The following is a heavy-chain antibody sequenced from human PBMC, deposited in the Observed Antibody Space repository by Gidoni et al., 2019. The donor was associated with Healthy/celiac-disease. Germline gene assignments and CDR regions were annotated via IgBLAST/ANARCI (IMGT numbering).Heavy chain of an antibody. CDR2: IYWDDDK. CDR3: AHRPTYGIWFGEWLFDP. D-gene: IGHD3-10*01. V-gene: IGHV2-5*02. J-gene: IGHJ5*02. CDR1: GFSLSTSGVG. Sequence: QITLKESGPTLVKPTQTLTLTCTFAGFSLSTSGVGVGWIRPPPGKALEWLALIYWDDDKRYSPSLKSRLTITKDTSKNQVVLTMTNMDPVDTATYYCAHRPTYGIWFGEWLFDPWGQGTLVTVSS.